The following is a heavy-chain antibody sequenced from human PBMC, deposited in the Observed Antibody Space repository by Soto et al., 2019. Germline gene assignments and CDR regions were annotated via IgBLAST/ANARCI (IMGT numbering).Heavy chain of an antibody. Sequence: SGPTLVNPRQTLTLICSLSLFSLNRSEMRVGWIRQPPWKALEWLARIDWDDDTFYSTSLKTRLTVSKDTSKNQVVLIITNMDPVDTATYYCARIHGSPWPYFDYWGQGTLVTVSS. CDR3: ARIHGSPWPYFDY. CDR2: IDWDDDT. V-gene: IGHV2-70*04. D-gene: IGHD6-13*01. J-gene: IGHJ4*02. CDR1: LFSLNRSEMR.